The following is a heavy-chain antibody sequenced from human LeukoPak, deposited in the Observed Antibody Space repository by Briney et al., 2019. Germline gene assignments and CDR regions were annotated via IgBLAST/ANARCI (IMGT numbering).Heavy chain of an antibody. CDR3: ARVLDDYVWGSYRNTRGAFDI. Sequence: SGTLSLTCTVSGGSISSYYWSWIRQPPGKGLEWIGYIYYSGSTNYNPSLKSRVTISVDTSKNQFSLKLSSVTAVDTAVYYCARVLDDYVWGSYRNTRGAFDIWGQGTMVTVSS. J-gene: IGHJ3*02. V-gene: IGHV4-59*01. D-gene: IGHD3-16*02. CDR1: GGSISSYY. CDR2: IYYSGST.